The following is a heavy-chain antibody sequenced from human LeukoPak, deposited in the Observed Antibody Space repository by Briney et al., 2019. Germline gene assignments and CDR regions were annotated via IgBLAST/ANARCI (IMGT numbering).Heavy chain of an antibody. D-gene: IGHD6-19*01. J-gene: IGHJ4*02. CDR3: AKESSSRGWYGPDY. CDR2: ITGDGDGA. V-gene: IGHV3-23*01. CDR1: GFTFTRYA. Sequence: GGSLRLSCAASGFTFTRYAMTWVRQAPGRGLEWVSTITGDGDGAYYPDSVKGRFTTSRDNAKSTLYLQMNSLRADDTAVYYCAKESSSRGWYGPDYWGQGTLVTVSS.